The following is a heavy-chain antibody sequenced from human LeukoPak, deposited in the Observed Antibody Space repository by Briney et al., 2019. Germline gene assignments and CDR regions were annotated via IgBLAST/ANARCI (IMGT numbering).Heavy chain of an antibody. V-gene: IGHV3-20*03. CDR3: AGGDRNGWYFDY. Sequence: PGGSLRLSYAASGFRFDDHGMSWVRQVPGKGLEWVSGINWNGASTGYGDSVKGRFTISRDNAKNSLYLQMNSLRAEDTALYYCAGGDRNGWYFDYWGQGILVTVPS. CDR1: GFRFDDHG. CDR2: INWNGAST. D-gene: IGHD6-19*01. J-gene: IGHJ4*02.